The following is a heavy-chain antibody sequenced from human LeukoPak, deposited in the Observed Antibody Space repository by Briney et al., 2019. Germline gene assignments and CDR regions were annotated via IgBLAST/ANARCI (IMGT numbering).Heavy chain of an antibody. CDR1: GGSFSGYY. V-gene: IGHV4-34*01. J-gene: IGHJ1*01. CDR2: INHSGST. D-gene: IGHD2-15*01. CDR3: ARGRYCSGGSCYAARYFQH. Sequence: TSETLSLTCAVYGGSFSGYYWSWIRQLPGKGLEWIGEINHSGSTNYNPSLKSRVTISVDASKNQFSLKLSSVTAADTAVYYCARGRYCSGGSCYAARYFQHWGQGTLVTVSS.